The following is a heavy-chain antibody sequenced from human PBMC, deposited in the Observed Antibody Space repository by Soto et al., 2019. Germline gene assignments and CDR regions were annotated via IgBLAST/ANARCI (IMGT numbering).Heavy chain of an antibody. J-gene: IGHJ3*01. CDR1: GLTISGKKY. CDR2: LYDVDGS. V-gene: IGHV3-53*01. D-gene: IGHD1-1*01. Sequence: DVQLVESGGGLIQPGESLRLSCAAFGLTISGKKYVAWVRQAPGKRLEWVSALYDVDGSFYADSVKGRFTTSSDSSKTTVYLQMNDLRPDDTAVYYCATWHEREHAYHVWGQGTTVTVSS. CDR3: ATWHEREHAYHV.